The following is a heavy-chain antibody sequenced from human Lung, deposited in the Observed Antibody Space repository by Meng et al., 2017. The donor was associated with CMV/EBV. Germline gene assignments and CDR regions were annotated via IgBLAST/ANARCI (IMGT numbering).Heavy chain of an antibody. CDR2: INSDRSST. V-gene: IGHV3-74*01. J-gene: IGHJ6*02. CDR3: ARVFDYDFWSGYYTNGMDV. D-gene: IGHD3-3*01. CDR1: GFTFSSYW. Sequence: ESXKISXAASGFTFSSYWMHWVRQAPGKGLVWVSRINSDRSSTSYADSVKGRFTISRDNAKNTLYLQMNSLRAEDTAVYYCARVFDYDFWSGYYTNGMDVWGQGXTVTVSS.